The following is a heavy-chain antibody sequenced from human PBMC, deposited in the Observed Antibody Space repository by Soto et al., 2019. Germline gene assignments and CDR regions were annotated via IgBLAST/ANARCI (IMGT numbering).Heavy chain of an antibody. J-gene: IGHJ5*02. Sequence: ASVKVSCKASGYTFTIYGISGVLQSPGQGLEWMGWISAYNGNTNYAQKLQGRVTMTTDTSTSTAYMELRSLRSDDTAVYYCARGGVAARPGWFDPWGQGTLVTVSS. CDR2: ISAYNGNT. D-gene: IGHD6-6*01. V-gene: IGHV1-18*04. CDR1: GYTFTIYG. CDR3: ARGGVAARPGWFDP.